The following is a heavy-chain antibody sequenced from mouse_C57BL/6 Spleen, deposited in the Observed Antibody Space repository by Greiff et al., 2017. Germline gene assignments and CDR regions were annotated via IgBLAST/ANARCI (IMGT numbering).Heavy chain of an antibody. V-gene: IGHV6-3*01. CDR2: IRLKSDNYAT. CDR3: TRYSNYEEYFDV. D-gene: IGHD2-5*01. Sequence: DVMLVESGGGLVQPGGSMKLSCVASGFTFSNYWMNWVRQSPEKGLEWVAQIRLKSDNYATHYAESVKGRFTISRDDSKSSVYLQMNNLRAEDTGIYYCTRYSNYEEYFDVWGTGTTVTVSS. J-gene: IGHJ1*03. CDR1: GFTFSNYW.